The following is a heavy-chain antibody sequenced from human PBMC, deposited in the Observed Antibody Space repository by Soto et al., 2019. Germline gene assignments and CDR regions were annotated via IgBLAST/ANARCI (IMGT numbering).Heavy chain of an antibody. CDR1: GGSISNYY. J-gene: IGHJ6*02. Sequence: QVQLQESGPGLVKPSETLSLTCTVSGGSISNYYWKWIRQPPGKGLEWIGYIFHIGSTNYNPSLRSRATTPLDTSKYQFPLKLGSVPAANPAVYYGARGVAGTTNGMDVWAQGTTVTVSS. D-gene: IGHD2-21*02. CDR2: IFHIGST. V-gene: IGHV4-59*01. CDR3: ARGVAGTTNGMDV.